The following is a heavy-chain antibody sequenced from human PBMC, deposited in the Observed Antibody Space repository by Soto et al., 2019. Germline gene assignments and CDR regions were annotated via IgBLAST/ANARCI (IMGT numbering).Heavy chain of an antibody. V-gene: IGHV4-59*01. CDR3: ATYNYDSSGYYPFDY. CDR2: IYYSGST. CDR1: GGSISSYY. J-gene: IGHJ4*02. Sequence: SETLSLTCTVSGGSISSYYWSWIRQPPGKGLEWIGYIYYSGSTNYNPSLKSRVTISVDTSKNQFSLKLSSVTAADTAVYYCATYNYDSSGYYPFDYWGPGTLVTVSS. D-gene: IGHD3-22*01.